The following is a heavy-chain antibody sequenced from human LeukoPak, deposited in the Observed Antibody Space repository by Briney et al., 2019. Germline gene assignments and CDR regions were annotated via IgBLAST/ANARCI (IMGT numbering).Heavy chain of an antibody. V-gene: IGHV1-8*01. Sequence: ASVKVSCKASGYTFTNYNIDWVRQATGQGLEWMGWINPNSGRAGCVQKFQGRVNITRDTSISTAYMELSSLRSEDTAVYYCARSKSSRLVWPDYWGQGTLVTVSS. CDR3: ARSKSSRLVWPDY. CDR2: INPNSGRA. CDR1: GYTFTNYN. J-gene: IGHJ4*02. D-gene: IGHD6-6*01.